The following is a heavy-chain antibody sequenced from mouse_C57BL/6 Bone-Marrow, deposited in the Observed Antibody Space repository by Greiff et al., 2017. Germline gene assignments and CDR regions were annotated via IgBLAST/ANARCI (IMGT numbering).Heavy chain of an antibody. CDR3: ARGPNPLP. Sequence: EVQLQESGPELVKPGASVKISCKASGYTFTDYYMNWVKQSHGKSLEWIGDINPNNGGTSYNQKFKGKATLTVDKSSSTAYMELRSLTSEDSAVYYCARGPNPLPWGQGTLVTVSA. D-gene: IGHD4-1*01. V-gene: IGHV1-26*01. CDR1: GYTFTDYY. J-gene: IGHJ3*01. CDR2: INPNNGGT.